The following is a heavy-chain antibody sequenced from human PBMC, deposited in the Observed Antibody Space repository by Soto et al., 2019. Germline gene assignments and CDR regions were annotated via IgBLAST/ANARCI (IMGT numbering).Heavy chain of an antibody. CDR2: INPSGGST. CDR1: GYTFTSYY. J-gene: IGHJ6*02. CDR3: ARATGRITMVRGVIIGYYYGMDV. Sequence: ASVKVSCKASGYTFTSYYMHWVRQAPGQGLEWMGIINPSGGSTSYAQKFQGRVTMTRDTSTSTVYMELSSLRSEDTAVYYCARATGRITMVRGVIIGYYYGMDVWGQGTIVTVSS. V-gene: IGHV1-46*01. D-gene: IGHD3-10*01.